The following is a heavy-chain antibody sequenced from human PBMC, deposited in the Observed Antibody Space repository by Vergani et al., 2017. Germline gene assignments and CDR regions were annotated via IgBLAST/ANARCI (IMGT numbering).Heavy chain of an antibody. D-gene: IGHD2-21*01. CDR3: ARESISPVNAFDI. Sequence: QVQLQESGPGLVKPSETLSLTCTVSGGSVSSGIHYWTWIRQPPGKGLEWIGYVFYSGSTNYNPSLKSRVTISVDTSKSQFSLKLGSVTAADTAVYYCARESISPVNAFDIWGQGTMVTVSS. J-gene: IGHJ3*02. CDR2: VFYSGST. V-gene: IGHV4-61*01. CDR1: GGSVSSGIHY.